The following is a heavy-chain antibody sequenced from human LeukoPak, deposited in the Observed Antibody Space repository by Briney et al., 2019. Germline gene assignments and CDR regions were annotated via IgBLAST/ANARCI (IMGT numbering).Heavy chain of an antibody. CDR1: GYTFTNYG. J-gene: IGHJ4*02. Sequence: GASVKVSCKASGYTFTNYGINWVRQAPGQGLEWMGWINPNSGGTNYAQKFQGRVTMTRDTSISTAYMELSGLRSDDTAVYYCASGQEGYYDSSGYHDYWGQGTLVTVSS. CDR2: INPNSGGT. V-gene: IGHV1-2*02. CDR3: ASGQEGYYDSSGYHDY. D-gene: IGHD3-22*01.